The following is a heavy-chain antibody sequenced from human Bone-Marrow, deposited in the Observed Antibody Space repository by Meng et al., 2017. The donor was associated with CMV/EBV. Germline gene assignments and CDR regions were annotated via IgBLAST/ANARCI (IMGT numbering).Heavy chain of an antibody. J-gene: IGHJ5*02. CDR1: GYTFTGYY. CDR2: INPNSGGT. D-gene: IGHD3-16*01. Sequence: ASVKVSCKASGYTFTGYYMHWVRQAPGQGLEWMEWINPNSGGTKYAQKFQGRVTMTRDTSISTAYMELSRLRSDDTAVYYCARVGLRGAYWFDPWGQGTLVTVSS. V-gene: IGHV1-2*02. CDR3: ARVGLRGAYWFDP.